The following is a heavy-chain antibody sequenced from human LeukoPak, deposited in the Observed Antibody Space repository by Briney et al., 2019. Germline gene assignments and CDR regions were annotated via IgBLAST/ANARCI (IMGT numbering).Heavy chain of an antibody. J-gene: IGHJ5*02. D-gene: IGHD6-19*01. CDR3: ARGPRSSWFDP. V-gene: IGHV4-30-2*01. CDR1: GGSISSGAYS. CDR2: IYHSGST. Sequence: PSQTLSLTCAVSGGSISSGAYSGSWIRQPPGKGLEWIGYIYHSGSTYYNPSLKSRVTISVDRSKNQFSLKLSSVTAADTAVYYCARGPRSSWFDPWGQGTLVTVSS.